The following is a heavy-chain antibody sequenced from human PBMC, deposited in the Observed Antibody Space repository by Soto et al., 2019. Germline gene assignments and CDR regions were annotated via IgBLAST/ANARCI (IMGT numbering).Heavy chain of an antibody. V-gene: IGHV3-15*07. CDR2: IKSKTDGGTT. J-gene: IGHJ4*02. CDR1: GFTFSNAW. Sequence: PGGSLRLSCAASGFTFSNAWMNWVRQAPGKGLEWVGRIKSKTDGGTTDYAAPVKGRFTISRDDSKNTLYLQMNSLKTEDTAVYYCTTDPEGTFGVVIPPLYYFDYWGQGTLVTVSS. D-gene: IGHD3-3*01. CDR3: TTDPEGTFGVVIPPLYYFDY.